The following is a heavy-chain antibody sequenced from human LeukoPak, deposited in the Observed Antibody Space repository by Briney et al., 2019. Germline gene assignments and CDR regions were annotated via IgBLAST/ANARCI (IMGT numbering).Heavy chain of an antibody. J-gene: IGHJ5*02. V-gene: IGHV1-24*01. D-gene: IGHD3-16*02. CDR3: ARGEGITFGGVIVPRVYFNWFDP. Sequence: ASVKVSCKVSGYTLTELSMHWVRQAPGKGLEWMGGFDPEDGETIYAQKFQGRVTITRDTSASTAYMELSSLRSEDTAVYYCARGEGITFGGVIVPRVYFNWFDPWGQGTLVTVSS. CDR2: FDPEDGET. CDR1: GYTLTELS.